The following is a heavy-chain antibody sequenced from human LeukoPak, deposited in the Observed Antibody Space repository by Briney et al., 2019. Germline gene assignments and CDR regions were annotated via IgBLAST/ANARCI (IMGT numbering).Heavy chain of an antibody. CDR3: AKDPTYYYDSSGYPGTPLPDY. J-gene: IGHJ4*02. CDR1: GFTVSSNY. CDR2: IYSGGST. D-gene: IGHD3-22*01. Sequence: PGGSLRLSCAASGFTVSSNYMSWVRQAPGKGLERVSVIYSGGSTYYADSVKGRFTISRDNSKNTLYLQMNSLRAEDTAVYYCAKDPTYYYDSSGYPGTPLPDYWGQGTLVTVSS. V-gene: IGHV3-66*01.